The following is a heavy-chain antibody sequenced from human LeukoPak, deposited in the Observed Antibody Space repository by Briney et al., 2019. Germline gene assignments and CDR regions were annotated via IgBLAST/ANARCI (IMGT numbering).Heavy chain of an antibody. D-gene: IGHD6-13*01. CDR2: MNPNSGNT. Sequence: ASVKVSFKASGYTFTSYDINWVRQAPGQGLEWMGWMNPNSGNTGYAQKFQGRVTMTRNTSISTAYMELSSLRSEDTAVYYCARRAAAGPEFDYWGQGTLVTVSS. V-gene: IGHV1-8*01. CDR3: ARRAAAGPEFDY. CDR1: GYTFTSYD. J-gene: IGHJ4*02.